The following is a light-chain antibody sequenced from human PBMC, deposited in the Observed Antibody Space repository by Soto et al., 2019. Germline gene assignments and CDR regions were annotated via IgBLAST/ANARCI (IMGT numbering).Light chain of an antibody. CDR1: SSDVGAYNY. J-gene: IGLJ1*01. V-gene: IGLV2-11*01. CDR2: DVN. Sequence: QSALTQPCSVSGSPGQSVTISCTGTSSDVGAYNYVSWYQQHPAKAPKLIIYDVNRRPSGVSDRFSGSKSGDTASLTISGLRAEDEADYYCCTYVGRNTFRFGTGTKVTVL. CDR3: CTYVGRNTFR.